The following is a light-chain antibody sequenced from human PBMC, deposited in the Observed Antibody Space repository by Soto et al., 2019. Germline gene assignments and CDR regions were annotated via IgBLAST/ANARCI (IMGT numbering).Light chain of an antibody. Sequence: DIQLTQSPSFLSASVGGRVTITCRASQDISSFLAWYQQKAGKAPKLLIFAASTLQSGVPSRFSGSGSGTEFTLTISSLQPEDVATYYCQQVKTYPRTFGQGTKVDIK. CDR1: QDISSF. CDR2: AAS. V-gene: IGKV1-9*01. J-gene: IGKJ2*01. CDR3: QQVKTYPRT.